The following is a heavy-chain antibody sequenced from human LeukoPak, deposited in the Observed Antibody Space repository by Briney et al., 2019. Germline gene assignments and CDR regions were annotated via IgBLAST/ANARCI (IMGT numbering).Heavy chain of an antibody. CDR2: GTGT. CDR3: ARVYYDSSALLGTDY. Sequence: GTGTYYADSVKGRFTISRDNAKNSLYLQMNSLRAEDTAVYYCARVYYDSSALLGTDYWGQGTLVTVSS. D-gene: IGHD3-22*01. J-gene: IGHJ4*02. V-gene: IGHV3-11*04.